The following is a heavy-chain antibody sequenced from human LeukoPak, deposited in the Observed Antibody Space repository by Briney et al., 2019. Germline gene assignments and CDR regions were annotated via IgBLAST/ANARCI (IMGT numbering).Heavy chain of an antibody. J-gene: IGHJ2*01. CDR2: INPNSGGT. D-gene: IGHD1-1*01. CDR3: ATHPGTVTNDWYFDL. CDR1: GYTFTGYY. V-gene: IGHV1-2*02. Sequence: ASVKLSCKASGYTFTGYYMHWVRQAPGQGLEWMGWINPNSGGTNYAQKVQGRVTMTRDTSITTAYMELSRLSSEDTAVYYCATHPGTVTNDWYFDLWGRGTLVTVSS.